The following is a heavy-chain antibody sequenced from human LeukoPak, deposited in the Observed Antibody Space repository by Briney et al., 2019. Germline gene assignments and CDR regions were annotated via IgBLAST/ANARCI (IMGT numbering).Heavy chain of an antibody. CDR3: AKDLSRGGAFDY. D-gene: IGHD5-24*01. CDR2: ISGSGGST. Sequence: GESLRLSCAASGFTFSSYAMSWVRQAPGKGLEWVSAISGSGGSTYYADSVKGRFTISKDNSKNTLYLQVNSLRAEDTAVYYCAKDLSRGGAFDYWGQGTLDTV. V-gene: IGHV3-23*01. CDR1: GFTFSSYA. J-gene: IGHJ4*02.